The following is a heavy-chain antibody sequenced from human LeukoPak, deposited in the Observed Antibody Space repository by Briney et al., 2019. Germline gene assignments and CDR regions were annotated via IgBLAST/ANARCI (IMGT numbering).Heavy chain of an antibody. Sequence: WASVKVSCKASGYTFTSYGISWVRQAPGQGLEWMGWISAYNGNTNYAQKLQGRVTMTTDTSTSTAYMELRSLRSDDTAVYYCASPYYDSSGYYYGYYGMDVWGQGTTVTVSS. V-gene: IGHV1-18*01. D-gene: IGHD3-22*01. CDR1: GYTFTSYG. J-gene: IGHJ6*02. CDR2: ISAYNGNT. CDR3: ASPYYDSSGYYYGYYGMDV.